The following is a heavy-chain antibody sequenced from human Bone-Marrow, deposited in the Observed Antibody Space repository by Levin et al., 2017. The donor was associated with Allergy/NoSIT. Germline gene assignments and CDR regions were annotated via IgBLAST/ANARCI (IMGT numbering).Heavy chain of an antibody. CDR3: AKDPCSSATCYGSYYYFDGFDV. D-gene: IGHD2-2*01. V-gene: IGHV3-30*02. CDR1: GFTFVKYG. J-gene: IGHJ6*02. Sequence: GGSLRLSCAASGFTFVKYGMHWVRQRPGKGLEWVAYVSYDARNAYYAESVRGRFTISRDNVKDRLFLQLNSLRADDTAVYFCAKDPCSSATCYGSYYYFDGFDVWGRGTTVTVSS. CDR2: VSYDARNA.